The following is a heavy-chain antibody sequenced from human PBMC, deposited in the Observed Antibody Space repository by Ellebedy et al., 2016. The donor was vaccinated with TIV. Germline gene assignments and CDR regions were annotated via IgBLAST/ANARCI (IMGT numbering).Heavy chain of an antibody. CDR2: IYYSGST. J-gene: IGHJ5*02. V-gene: IGHV4-59*12. CDR3: ARGHYGSGYWFDP. CDR1: GGSISSYY. Sequence: SETLSLTXTVSGGSISSYYWSWIRQPPGKGLEWIGYIYYSGSTYYNPSLKSRVTISVDTSKNQFSLKLSSVTAADTAVYYCARGHYGSGYWFDPWGQGTLVTVSS. D-gene: IGHD3-10*01.